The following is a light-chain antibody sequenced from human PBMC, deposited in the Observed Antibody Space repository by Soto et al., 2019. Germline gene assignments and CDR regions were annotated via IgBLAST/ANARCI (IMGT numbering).Light chain of an antibody. J-gene: IGLJ1*01. CDR3: QSYDGGLSNYV. CDR2: YDD. CDR1: SSNIGNNA. V-gene: IGLV1-36*01. Sequence: QSVLTQPPSVSEAPRQRVTISCSGSSSNIGNNAVNWYQQLPGKAPKLLIYYDDLLPSGVSDRFSGSKSGTSASLAISGLQAEDEADYYCQSYDGGLSNYVFGTGTKLTVL.